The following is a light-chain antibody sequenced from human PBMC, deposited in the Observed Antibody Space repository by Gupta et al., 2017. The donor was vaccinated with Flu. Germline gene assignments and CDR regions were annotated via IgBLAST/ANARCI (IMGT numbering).Light chain of an antibody. CDR1: SSDVGGFNY. J-gene: IGLJ3*02. V-gene: IGLV2-14*01. CDR2: EVT. Sequence: QSALTQPASVSGSPGPSFTISCTGTSSDVGGFNYVSWYQHHPGRAPKLMIYEVTYRPSGISSRFSGSKSGNTASLTISGLQAEDEADYYCYSYTSTTTLGVFGGGTKLTVL. CDR3: YSYTSTTTLGV.